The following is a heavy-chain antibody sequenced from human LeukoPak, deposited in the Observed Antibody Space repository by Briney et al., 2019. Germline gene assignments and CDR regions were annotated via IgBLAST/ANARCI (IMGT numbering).Heavy chain of an antibody. J-gene: IGHJ4*02. CDR2: IYYSGTS. CDR3: ARVGVVRGVTYYFDY. CDR1: GGSISSYY. D-gene: IGHD3-10*01. V-gene: IGHV4-59*01. Sequence: SETLSLTCTVSGGSISSYYWSWIRQSPGKGLEWMGYIYYSGTSYYNPSLKSRVTISVDTSKNQFSLKLSSVTAADTAVYYCARVGVVRGVTYYFDYWGQGTLVTVSS.